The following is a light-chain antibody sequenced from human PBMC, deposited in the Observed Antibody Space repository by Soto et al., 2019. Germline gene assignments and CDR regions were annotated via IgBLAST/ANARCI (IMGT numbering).Light chain of an antibody. CDR3: QQYATSQT. CDR1: HSVTSY. J-gene: IGKJ1*01. V-gene: IGKV3-20*01. Sequence: EIVLTQSPGTLSLSPGERATLSCRASHSVTSYLAWYQQKPGQPPRLLIYASSTRATGIPDRFSGGGSGTDFTLTISRLEPEDFAVYYWQQYATSQTFGQGTKVEI. CDR2: ASS.